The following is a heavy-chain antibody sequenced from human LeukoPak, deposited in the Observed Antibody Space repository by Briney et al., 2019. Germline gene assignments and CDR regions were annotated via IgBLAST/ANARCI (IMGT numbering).Heavy chain of an antibody. CDR3: AREEGADGTSGINS. J-gene: IGHJ4*02. CDR1: GFTFRTYG. CDR2: IWYNGNQ. V-gene: IGHV3-33*01. D-gene: IGHD4-23*01. Sequence: GRSLRLFCAASGFTFRTYGMHWVRQAPGKGLEWVSSIWYNGNQYYADSVKGRFTISRDNSKNTLYLQMNSLRAEDTAVYYCAREEGADGTSGINSWGQGTLVIVSS.